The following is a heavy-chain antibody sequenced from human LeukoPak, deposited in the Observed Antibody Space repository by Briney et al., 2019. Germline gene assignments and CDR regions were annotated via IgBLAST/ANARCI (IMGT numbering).Heavy chain of an antibody. CDR3: ARDRTVVTPRGPFDY. J-gene: IGHJ4*02. CDR1: GFTFSSYW. CDR2: INSDGSTT. Sequence: GGSLRLSCAASGFTFSSYWMHWVRQAPGKGLVWVSRINSDGSTTSYADSVKGRFTISRDNAKNTLYLQMNSLRAEDTAVYYCARDRTVVTPRGPFDYWGQGTLVTVSS. D-gene: IGHD4-23*01. V-gene: IGHV3-74*01.